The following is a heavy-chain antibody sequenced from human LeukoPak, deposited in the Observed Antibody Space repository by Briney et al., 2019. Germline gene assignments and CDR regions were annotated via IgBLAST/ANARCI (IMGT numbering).Heavy chain of an antibody. CDR1: GYSFTSYW. CDR3: ARPQPGAFDI. Sequence: GESLKISCEGSGYSFTSYWIGWVRQMPGKGLEWMGMMYPADSDTRYSPSFQGQVTISADKSISTAYLQWGSLKASGTAMYYCARPQPGAFDIWGQGTMVTVSS. D-gene: IGHD1-14*01. J-gene: IGHJ3*02. V-gene: IGHV5-51*01. CDR2: MYPADSDT.